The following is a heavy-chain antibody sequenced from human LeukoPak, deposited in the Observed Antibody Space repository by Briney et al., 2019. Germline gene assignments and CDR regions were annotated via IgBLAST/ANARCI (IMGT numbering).Heavy chain of an antibody. D-gene: IGHD6-13*01. CDR2: IDPSDDDK. CDR3: VREEAGGHFDY. Sequence: ASVTVSFKSSGYTFTSYFIHWVRQAPGQGLEWMGIIDPSDDDKNYAQKFRGRVTVTRDTSTSTVYMELGSLGSDDTAVYYCVREEAGGHFDYWGQGTLVTVSS. CDR1: GYTFTSYF. V-gene: IGHV1-46*01. J-gene: IGHJ4*02.